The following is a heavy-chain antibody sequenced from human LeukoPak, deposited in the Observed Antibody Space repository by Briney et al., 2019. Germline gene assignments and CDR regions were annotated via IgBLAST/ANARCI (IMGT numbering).Heavy chain of an antibody. CDR1: GFTFDDYA. CDR2: INWNGGRR. V-gene: IGHV3-20*04. CDR3: ARAFGDYVLGWFDL. J-gene: IGHJ5*02. D-gene: IGHD4-17*01. Sequence: GGSLRLSCAASGFTFDDYAMNWVRQAPGKGLEWVAGINWNGGRRSYADSVKGRFTISRDDAKNSLYLQMNSLRAEDTALYYCARAFGDYVLGWFDLWGQGTLVTVSS.